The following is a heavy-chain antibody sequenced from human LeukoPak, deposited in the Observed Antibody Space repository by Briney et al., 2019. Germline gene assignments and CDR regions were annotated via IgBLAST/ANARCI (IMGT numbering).Heavy chain of an antibody. J-gene: IGHJ4*02. CDR1: GFTFSSYW. CDR2: INSDGSST. Sequence: GGSLRLSRAPAGFTFSSYWMHWVRQAPGKGLVWVSRINSDGSSTSYADSVKGRFTISRDNAKNSLYLQMNSLRAEDTALYYCARRALFPGHHFDYWGQGTLVTVSS. D-gene: IGHD2-21*01. V-gene: IGHV3-74*01. CDR3: ARRALFPGHHFDY.